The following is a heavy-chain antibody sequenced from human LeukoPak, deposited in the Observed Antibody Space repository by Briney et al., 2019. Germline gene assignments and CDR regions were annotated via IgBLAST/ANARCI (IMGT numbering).Heavy chain of an antibody. V-gene: IGHV4-34*01. Sequence: SETLSLTCAVYGGSFGGYYWSWIRQPPGKGLEWIGEINHSGSTNYNPSLKSRVTISVDTSKNQFSLKLSSVTAADTAVYYCARVRYGGNSAFGYYYYGMDVWGQGTTVTVSS. CDR3: ARVRYGGNSAFGYYYYGMDV. J-gene: IGHJ6*02. CDR2: INHSGST. CDR1: GGSFGGYY. D-gene: IGHD4-23*01.